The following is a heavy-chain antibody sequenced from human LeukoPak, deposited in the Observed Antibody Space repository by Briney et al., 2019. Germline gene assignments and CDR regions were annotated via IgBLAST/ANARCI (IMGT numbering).Heavy chain of an antibody. D-gene: IGHD3-9*01. CDR2: ISWNSDRK. CDR1: GFTFDDHA. CDR3: AKDAEDNTGYYWFDS. V-gene: IGHV3-9*01. J-gene: IGHJ5*01. Sequence: PGRSLRLSCAASGFTFDDHAMHWVRQAPGKGLEWVSGISWNSDRKDYADSVKGRFTVSRDNATNSLYLQMNSLRPEDTAVYYCAKDAEDNTGYYWFDSWGQGTLVTVAS.